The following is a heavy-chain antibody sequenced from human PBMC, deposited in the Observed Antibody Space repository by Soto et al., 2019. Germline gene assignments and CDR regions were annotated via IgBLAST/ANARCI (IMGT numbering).Heavy chain of an antibody. CDR1: GGSFSGYY. Sequence: PSETLSLICAVYGGSFSGYYWSWIRQPPGKGLEWIGEINHSGSTNYNPSLKSRVTISVDTSKNQFSLKLSSVTAADTAVYYCARQTPDYDFWSGSLDGMDVWGQGTTVTVSS. D-gene: IGHD3-3*01. CDR3: ARQTPDYDFWSGSLDGMDV. J-gene: IGHJ6*02. V-gene: IGHV4-34*01. CDR2: INHSGST.